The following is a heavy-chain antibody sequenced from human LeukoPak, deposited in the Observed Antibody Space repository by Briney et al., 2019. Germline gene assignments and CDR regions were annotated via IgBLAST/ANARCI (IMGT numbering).Heavy chain of an antibody. V-gene: IGHV3-30*02. D-gene: IGHD6-19*01. CDR3: AKDLVAVAGTSDAFDI. CDR1: GFTFSTSG. Sequence: PGGSLRLSCAASGFTFSTSGMHWVRQAPGKGPEWVAFIRYDGSNKYYGDSVKGRFTISRDNSKNTLYLQMNSLRAEDTAVYYCAKDLVAVAGTSDAFDIWGQGTMVTVSS. CDR2: IRYDGSNK. J-gene: IGHJ3*02.